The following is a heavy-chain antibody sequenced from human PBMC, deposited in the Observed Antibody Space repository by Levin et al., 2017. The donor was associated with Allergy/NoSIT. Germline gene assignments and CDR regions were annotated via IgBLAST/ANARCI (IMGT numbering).Heavy chain of an antibody. CDR1: GFTFDIYA. CDR3: AKEEGEAAAGAYHFDY. J-gene: IGHJ4*02. D-gene: IGHD6-13*01. CDR2: ISYDGSQK. V-gene: IGHV3-30*04. Sequence: SCGASGFTFDIYAIHWVRQAPGKGLESVAVISYDGSQKFYADSVKGRFTISRDNYENTVYLQMNSLRADDTAIYYCAKEEGEAAAGAYHFDYWGQGTLVTVSS.